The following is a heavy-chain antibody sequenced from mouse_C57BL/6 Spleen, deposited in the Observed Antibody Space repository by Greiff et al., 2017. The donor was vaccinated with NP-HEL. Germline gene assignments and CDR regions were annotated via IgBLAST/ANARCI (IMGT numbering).Heavy chain of an antibody. D-gene: IGHD2-10*01. Sequence: EVQLVESGGGLVKPGGSLKLSCAASGFTFSDYGMHWVRQAPEKGLEWVAYISSGSSTIYYADTVKCRFTISRDNAKNTVFLQMTSLRSEDTAMYYCARAFYGNYRYFEVWGTGTTVTVSS. V-gene: IGHV5-17*01. CDR1: GFTFSDYG. CDR2: ISSGSSTI. CDR3: ARAFYGNYRYFEV. J-gene: IGHJ1*03.